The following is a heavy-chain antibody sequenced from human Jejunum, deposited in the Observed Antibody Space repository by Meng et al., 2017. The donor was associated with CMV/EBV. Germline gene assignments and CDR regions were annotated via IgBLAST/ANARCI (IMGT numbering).Heavy chain of an antibody. J-gene: IGHJ6*02. CDR1: GYTFTSSD. Sequence: ASGYTFTSSDINWVRQATGQGLEWMGWMNPNNGNTGYGQKFQGRVTLTRNTAISTAYMELSSLRSEDTAVYYCLLTPRRVGHGMDVWGQGTTVTVSS. V-gene: IGHV1-8*01. CDR2: MNPNNGNT. CDR3: LLTPRRVGHGMDV. D-gene: IGHD2-15*01.